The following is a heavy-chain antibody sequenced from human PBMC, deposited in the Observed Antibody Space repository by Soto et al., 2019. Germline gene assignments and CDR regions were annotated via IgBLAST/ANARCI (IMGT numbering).Heavy chain of an antibody. D-gene: IGHD6-19*01. CDR3: AKSGSSGWYGWFDP. CDR1: GFSLRTSGVG. CDR2: IYWNDDK. J-gene: IGHJ5*02. Sequence: SGPTLVNPTQTLTLTCIFSGFSLRTSGVGVGWIRQPPGKALEWLGFIYWNDDKRYSPSLKSRLTITKDTSKNQVVLTMTNTDPVDTATYYCAKSGSSGWYGWFDPWGQGTLVTVSS. V-gene: IGHV2-5*01.